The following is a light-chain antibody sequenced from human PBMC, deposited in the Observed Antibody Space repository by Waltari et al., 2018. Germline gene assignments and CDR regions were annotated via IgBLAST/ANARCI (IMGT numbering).Light chain of an antibody. CDR1: QSISIW. V-gene: IGKV1-5*03. J-gene: IGKJ2*01. Sequence: DIQMTQSPSTLSASVGDRVSITGRASQSISIWLAWYQQKSGRAPKLLISKSSSLEYGVPSRFSGSGSGTEFPLTITNLQPDDFATYYCQHYNNYPVAFGPGTKLEIK. CDR3: QHYNNYPVA. CDR2: KSS.